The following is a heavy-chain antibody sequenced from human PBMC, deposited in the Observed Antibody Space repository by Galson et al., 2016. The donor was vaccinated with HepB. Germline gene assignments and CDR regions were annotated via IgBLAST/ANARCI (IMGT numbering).Heavy chain of an antibody. V-gene: IGHV3-30*03. J-gene: IGHJ1*01. CDR2: ISDDGTNK. Sequence: SLRLSCAASGFSFRNYGMHWVRQAPGKGLDWVSAISDDGTNKYYADSMQGRFTISRDNSKNTLSLQMNSLRAEDTAVYYCVAGKEYFQHWGQGTLVTVSS. D-gene: IGHD6-19*01. CDR1: GFSFRNYG. CDR3: VAGKEYFQH.